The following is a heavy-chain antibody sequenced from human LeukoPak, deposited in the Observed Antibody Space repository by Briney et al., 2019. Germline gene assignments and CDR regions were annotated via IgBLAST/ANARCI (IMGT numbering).Heavy chain of an antibody. CDR1: GYTFTSYY. V-gene: IGHV1-46*01. CDR3: ARDTGIVVVPADYYMDV. D-gene: IGHD2-2*01. J-gene: IGHJ6*03. CDR2: INPSGGST. Sequence: ASVKVSCKASGYTFTSYYMHWVRQAPGQGLEWMGIINPSGGSTSYAQKFQGRVTMTRDTSTSTVYIELGSLRSEDTAVYYCARDTGIVVVPADYYMDVWGKGTTVTISS.